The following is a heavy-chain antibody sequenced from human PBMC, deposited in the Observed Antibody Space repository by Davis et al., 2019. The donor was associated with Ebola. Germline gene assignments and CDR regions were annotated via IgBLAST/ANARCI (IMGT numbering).Heavy chain of an antibody. V-gene: IGHV7-4-1*02. CDR1: GYTFTSYY. CDR2: INTNTGYP. D-gene: IGHD1-1*01. Sequence: ASVKVSCKASGYTFTSYYMHWVRQAPGQGLEWMGWINTNTGYPTYAQGFTGRFVFSLDTSVSTAYLQISSLTAEDTAVYFCAREIPQYNFDYWGQGTLVTVSS. J-gene: IGHJ4*02. CDR3: AREIPQYNFDY.